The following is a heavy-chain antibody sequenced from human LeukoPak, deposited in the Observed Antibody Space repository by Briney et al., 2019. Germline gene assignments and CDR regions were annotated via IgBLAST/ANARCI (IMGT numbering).Heavy chain of an antibody. CDR1: GGSISSSSYY. CDR3: ARAGRFGELYSYMDV. J-gene: IGHJ6*03. V-gene: IGHV4-61*02. D-gene: IGHD3-10*01. Sequence: SETLSLTCTVSGGSISSSSYYWGWIRQPAGKGLEWIGRIYTSGSTNYNPSLKSRVTMSVDTSKNQFSLKLSSVTAADTAVYYCARAGRFGELYSYMDVWGKGTTVTISS. CDR2: IYTSGST.